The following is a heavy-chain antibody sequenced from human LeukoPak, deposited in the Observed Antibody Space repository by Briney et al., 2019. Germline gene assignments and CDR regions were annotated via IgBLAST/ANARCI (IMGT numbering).Heavy chain of an antibody. CDR2: ILSGSST. V-gene: IGHV3-53*01. J-gene: IGHJ3*02. CDR1: GFTVSTNY. Sequence: PGGSLRLSCAASGFTVSTNYMNWVRQAPGKGLEWVSLILSGSSTYYADSVKGRFTISRDISKNTLYLQVNSLRAEDTAVYYCARGRSSGYVDAFDIWGQGTMVTVSP. CDR3: ARGRSSGYVDAFDI. D-gene: IGHD3-22*01.